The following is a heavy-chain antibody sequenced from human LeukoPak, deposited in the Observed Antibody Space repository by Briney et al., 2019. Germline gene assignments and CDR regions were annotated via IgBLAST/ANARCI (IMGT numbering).Heavy chain of an antibody. J-gene: IGHJ3*02. V-gene: IGHV3-23*01. CDR1: GFTFSSYG. CDR3: AKDRRFGEFGDAFDI. CDR2: ISGSGGST. Sequence: GGSLRLSCAASGFTFSSYGMSWVRQAPGKGLEWVSAISGSGGSTYYADSVKGRFTISRDNSKNTLYLQMNSLRAEDTAVYYCAKDRRFGEFGDAFDIWGQGTMVTVSS. D-gene: IGHD3-10*01.